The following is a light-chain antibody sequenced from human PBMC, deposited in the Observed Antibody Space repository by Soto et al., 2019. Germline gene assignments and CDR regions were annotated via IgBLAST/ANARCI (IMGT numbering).Light chain of an antibody. CDR2: EVS. CDR1: ISDIGGYNF. Sequence: QSVLTQPASVSGSPGQSITISCTGTISDIGGYNFISWYQHHPGKAPKLVIYEVSNRPSGVSNRFSGSKSGNTASLTISGLQADDEGDYYCSSKTSSSSPVVFGTGTKVTVL. V-gene: IGLV2-14*01. J-gene: IGLJ1*01. CDR3: SSKTSSSSPVV.